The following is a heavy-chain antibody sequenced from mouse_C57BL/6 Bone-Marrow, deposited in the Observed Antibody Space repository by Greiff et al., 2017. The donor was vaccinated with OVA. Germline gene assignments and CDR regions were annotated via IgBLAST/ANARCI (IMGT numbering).Heavy chain of an antibody. V-gene: IGHV14-2*01. CDR3: AEAYCDASYFDV. D-gene: IGHD6-5*01. CDR1: GFNIKDYS. J-gene: IGHJ1*03. Sequence: VQLQQSGAELVKPGASVKLSCTASGFNIKDYSMHWVKQRTEQGLEWIGRIDPEDGATKYAPKFQGKATRTADTSANTAYRQLSSLTSEDTAGYYCAEAYCDASYFDVWGRGTTVTVSA. CDR2: IDPEDGAT.